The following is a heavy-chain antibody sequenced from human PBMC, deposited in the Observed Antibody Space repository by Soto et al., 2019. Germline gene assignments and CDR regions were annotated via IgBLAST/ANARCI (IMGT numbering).Heavy chain of an antibody. Sequence: GPQVKVSCKASGGTFSSYDISWVRQAPGQGLEWMGGIIPIFGTANYAQKFQGRVTITADESTSTAYMELSSLRSEDTAVYYCAIRPDIVVVPAARSRPYYYYGMDVWGQGTTVTVSS. CDR1: GGTFSSYD. D-gene: IGHD2-2*01. V-gene: IGHV1-69*01. CDR2: IIPIFGTA. CDR3: AIRPDIVVVPAARSRPYYYYGMDV. J-gene: IGHJ6*02.